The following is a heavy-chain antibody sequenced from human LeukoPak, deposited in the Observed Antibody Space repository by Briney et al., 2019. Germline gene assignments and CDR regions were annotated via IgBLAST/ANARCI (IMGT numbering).Heavy chain of an antibody. Sequence: TGGSLRLSCAASGFTFSNAWMSWVRQAPGKGLEWVGRIKSKTDGGTTDYAAPVKGRFTISRDDSKNTLYLQMNSLKTEDTAVYYCTTHLCSSTSCYPYYYYYYMDVWGKGTTVTVSS. D-gene: IGHD2-2*01. CDR3: TTHLCSSTSCYPYYYYYYMDV. J-gene: IGHJ6*03. V-gene: IGHV3-15*01. CDR1: GFTFSNAW. CDR2: IKSKTDGGTT.